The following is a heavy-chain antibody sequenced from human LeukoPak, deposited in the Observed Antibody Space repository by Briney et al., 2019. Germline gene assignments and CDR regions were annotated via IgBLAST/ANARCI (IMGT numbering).Heavy chain of an antibody. D-gene: IGHD5-18*01. CDR1: GGSFSGYY. Sequence: SETLSLTCAVYGGSFSGYYWSWIRQPPGRGLEWIGEFNHSGSTNYNPSLKRRVTLSVDTSQNQFSLKMSSVAAADTAVYYCASVGAVDTAMDDAFDIWGQGTMVTVSS. CDR2: FNHSGST. V-gene: IGHV4-34*01. CDR3: ASVGAVDTAMDDAFDI. J-gene: IGHJ3*02.